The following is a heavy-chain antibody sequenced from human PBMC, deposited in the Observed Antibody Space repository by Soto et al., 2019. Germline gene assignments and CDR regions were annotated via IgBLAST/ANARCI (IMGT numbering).Heavy chain of an antibody. V-gene: IGHV3-74*03. D-gene: IGHD2-8*02. CDR1: GFTLSTYW. J-gene: IGHJ4*02. Sequence: GGSLRLSCEASGFTLSTYWMHWVRQVPGKGLVWVSRIKTDGTTTTYADSVKGRFSISRDNAKNMLYLQMNNLRVEDTAVYYCVRDQDTYGLAVFNVRGQGTVVTGPS. CDR2: IKTDGTTT. CDR3: VRDQDTYGLAVFNV.